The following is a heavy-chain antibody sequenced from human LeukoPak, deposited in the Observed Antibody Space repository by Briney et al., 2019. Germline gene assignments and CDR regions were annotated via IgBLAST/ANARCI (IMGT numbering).Heavy chain of an antibody. V-gene: IGHV1-69*13. Sequence: GASVKVSCKASGGTFSSYAISWVRQAPGQGLEWMGGIIPIFGTANYAQKFQGRVTITADESTSTAYMELSSLRSEDTAVYYCARDASGIAARGVVYYFDYWGQGTLVTVSS. J-gene: IGHJ4*02. D-gene: IGHD6-6*01. CDR1: GGTFSSYA. CDR2: IIPIFGTA. CDR3: ARDASGIAARGVVYYFDY.